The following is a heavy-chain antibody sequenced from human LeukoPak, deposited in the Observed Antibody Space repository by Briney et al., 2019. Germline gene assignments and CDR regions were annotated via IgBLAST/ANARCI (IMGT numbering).Heavy chain of an antibody. CDR2: ISAYNGNT. V-gene: IGHV1-18*01. CDR3: ARDSGLGNYFGGSY. CDR1: GYTFTSYG. D-gene: IGHD2/OR15-2a*01. Sequence: ASVKVSCKASGYTFTSYGISWVRQAPGEGLEWMGWISAYNGNTNYAQKLQGRVTMTTDTSTSTAYMELRSLRSDDTAVYYCARDSGLGNYFGGSYWGQGTLVTVSS. J-gene: IGHJ4*02.